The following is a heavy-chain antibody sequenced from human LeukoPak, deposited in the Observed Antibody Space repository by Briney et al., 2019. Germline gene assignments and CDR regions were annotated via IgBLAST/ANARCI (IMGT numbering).Heavy chain of an antibody. Sequence: SETLSLTCTVSGGSFSGYYWSWLRQPPGKGLEWIGEINHSGSTNYNPSLKSQVTISVDTSKNQFSLKLSSVTAADTAVYYCARGMHPDYWGQGTLVTVSS. J-gene: IGHJ4*02. CDR3: ARGMHPDY. CDR1: GGSFSGYY. CDR2: INHSGST. V-gene: IGHV4-34*01.